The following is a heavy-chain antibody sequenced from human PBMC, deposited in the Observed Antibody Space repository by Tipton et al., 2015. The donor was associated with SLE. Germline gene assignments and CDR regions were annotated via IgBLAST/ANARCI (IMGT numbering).Heavy chain of an antibody. CDR2: ISSSSSYI. CDR1: GFTFSSYS. J-gene: IGHJ2*01. CDR3: ARTPIAVAGNWYFDL. Sequence: CAASGFTFSSYSMNWVRQAPGKGLEWVSSISSSSSYIYYADSVKGRFTISRDNAKNSLYLQMNSLRAEDTAVYYCARTPIAVAGNWYFDLWGRGTLVTVSS. D-gene: IGHD6-19*01. V-gene: IGHV3-21*03.